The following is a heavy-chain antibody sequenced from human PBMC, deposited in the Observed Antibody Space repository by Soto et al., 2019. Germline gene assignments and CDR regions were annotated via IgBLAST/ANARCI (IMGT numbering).Heavy chain of an antibody. CDR3: VRDQAAVAGSYYYYGMDV. J-gene: IGHJ6*02. D-gene: IGHD6-19*01. CDR1: GYIFTDYH. V-gene: IGHV1-2*02. CDR2: INPNSGGT. Sequence: ASVKVSCKTSGYIFTDYHMHRVRQAPGQGLEWMGWINPNSGGTNYAQKFQGRVTMTRDTSISTAYMELSRLRSDDTAVYFCVRDQAAVAGSYYYYGMDVWGQGTTVTVSS.